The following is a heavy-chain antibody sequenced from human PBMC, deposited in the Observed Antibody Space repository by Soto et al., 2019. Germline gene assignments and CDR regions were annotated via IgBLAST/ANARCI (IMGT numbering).Heavy chain of an antibody. D-gene: IGHD6-13*01. CDR3: ARDNVVAAAGNSLELYDY. J-gene: IGHJ4*02. Sequence: PSETLSLTCAVSGGSIISNYWWAWIRQSPGEGLVWIGSIYHSGTTYYNPSLESRVIISVDTSESRFALRLTSVTAADSAVYYCARDNVVAAAGNSLELYDYWGQGTLVTVSS. V-gene: IGHV4-38-2*02. CDR2: IYHSGTT. CDR1: GGSIISNYW.